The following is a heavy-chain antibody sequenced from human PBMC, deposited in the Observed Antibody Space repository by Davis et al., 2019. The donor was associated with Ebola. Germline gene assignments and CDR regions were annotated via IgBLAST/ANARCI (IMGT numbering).Heavy chain of an antibody. V-gene: IGHV1-46*01. CDR3: ATAHSSKRFRAPVDY. Sequence: AASVKVSCKASGYTFTSYYMHWVRQAPGQGLEWMGIINPSGGSTSYAQKFQGRVTMTEDTSSDTAYMEMNSLGSEDTAIYFCATAHSSKRFRAPVDYWGQGTLVIVSS. CDR1: GYTFTSYY. CDR2: INPSGGST. J-gene: IGHJ4*02. D-gene: IGHD3-3*01.